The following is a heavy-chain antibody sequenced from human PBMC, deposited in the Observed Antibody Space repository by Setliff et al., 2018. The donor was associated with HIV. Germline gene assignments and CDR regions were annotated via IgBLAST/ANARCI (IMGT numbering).Heavy chain of an antibody. Sequence: PSETLSLTCTVSGGSISSHYWSWIRQPPGKGLEWIGEINHRGSTDYMPSLKGRVTISVDTSKNQFSLKVSSVTAADTAVYYCARTPQEVVVVAATRPYYYYYMDVWGKGTTVTVSS. J-gene: IGHJ6*03. CDR1: GGSISSHY. V-gene: IGHV4-34*01. CDR3: ARTPQEVVVVAATRPYYYYYMDV. D-gene: IGHD2-15*01. CDR2: INHRGST.